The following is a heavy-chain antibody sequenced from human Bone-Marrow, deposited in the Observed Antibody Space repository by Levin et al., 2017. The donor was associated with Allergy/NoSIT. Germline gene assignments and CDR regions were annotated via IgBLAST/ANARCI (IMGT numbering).Heavy chain of an antibody. Sequence: SQTLSLTCTVSGGSISNYYWSWIRQPPGKGLEWIGYIYYSGSTNYNPSLKSRVTISVDTSKNQFSLKLSSVTAADTAVYYCARMGDTAMVDPFNYWGQGTLVTVSS. CDR1: GGSISNYY. CDR2: IYYSGST. V-gene: IGHV4-59*01. J-gene: IGHJ4*02. D-gene: IGHD5-18*01. CDR3: ARMGDTAMVDPFNY.